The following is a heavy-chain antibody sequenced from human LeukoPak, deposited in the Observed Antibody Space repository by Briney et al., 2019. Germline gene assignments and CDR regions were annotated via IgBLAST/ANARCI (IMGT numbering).Heavy chain of an antibody. J-gene: IGHJ6*03. CDR1: GFTFNNYA. Sequence: GGSLRLSCAASGFTFNNYAMSWVRQAPGKGLEWGSTISGGGDTTYYADSVKGRFTISRDTSQNTLFLQLNSLRAEDTAIYYCAKDAGDGGYYYHMDVWGKGTPVTVSS. CDR3: AKDAGDGGYYYHMDV. V-gene: IGHV3-23*01. CDR2: ISGGGDTT. D-gene: IGHD3-16*01.